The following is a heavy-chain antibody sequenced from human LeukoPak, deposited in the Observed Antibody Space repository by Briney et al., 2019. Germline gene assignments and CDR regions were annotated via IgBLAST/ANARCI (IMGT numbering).Heavy chain of an antibody. J-gene: IGHJ5*02. CDR2: MNPNSGNT. V-gene: IGHV1-8*01. D-gene: IGHD6-13*01. CDR1: GYTFTSHD. CDR3: ARVGSSYNWFDP. Sequence: ASVKVSCKASGYTFTSHDINWVRQATGQGLEWMGWMNPNSGNTGYAQKFQGRVTMTRNTSISTAYMELSSLRSEDTAVYYCARVGSSYNWFDPWGQGTLVTVSS.